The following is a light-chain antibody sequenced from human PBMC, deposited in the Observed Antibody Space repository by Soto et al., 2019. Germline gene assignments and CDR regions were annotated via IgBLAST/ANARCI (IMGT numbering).Light chain of an antibody. CDR2: EAS. V-gene: IGKV3-11*01. CDR1: QSVSSY. CDR3: QQRSYWPT. J-gene: IGKJ1*01. Sequence: EIVLTQSPATLSVSPGERATLSCRASQSVSSYLAWYQQKPGQVPRLLISEASNRATGIPPRLSGSGSGTDFTLTISSLEPEDFAVYYCQQRSYWPTFGQGTKVDIK.